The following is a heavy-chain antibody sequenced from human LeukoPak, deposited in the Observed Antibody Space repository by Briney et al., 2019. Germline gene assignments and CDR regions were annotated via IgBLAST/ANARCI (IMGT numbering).Heavy chain of an antibody. D-gene: IGHD3-22*01. V-gene: IGHV4-34*01. CDR3: ARSPYDSSGRYFDY. Sequence: PSETLSLTCAVYGGSSSGYYWSWIRQPPGKGLEWIGEINHSGSTNYNPSLKSRVTISVDTSKNQFSLKLSSVTAADTAVYYCARSPYDSSGRYFDYWGQGTLVTVSS. J-gene: IGHJ4*02. CDR1: GGSSSGYY. CDR2: INHSGST.